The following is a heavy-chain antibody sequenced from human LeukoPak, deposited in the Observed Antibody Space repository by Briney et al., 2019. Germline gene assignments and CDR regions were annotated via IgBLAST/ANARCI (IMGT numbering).Heavy chain of an antibody. Sequence: GGSLRLSCAASGFTFSSYAMSWVRQAPGKGLEWVSAISGSGGSTYSADSVKGRFTISRDNSKNTLYLQMNSLRAEDTAVYYCAKDQLYGDYSDYWGQGTLVTVSS. CDR1: GFTFSSYA. D-gene: IGHD4-17*01. CDR3: AKDQLYGDYSDY. V-gene: IGHV3-23*01. J-gene: IGHJ4*02. CDR2: ISGSGGST.